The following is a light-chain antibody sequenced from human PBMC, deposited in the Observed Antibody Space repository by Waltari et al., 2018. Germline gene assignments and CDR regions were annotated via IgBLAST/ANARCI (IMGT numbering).Light chain of an antibody. V-gene: IGKV1-5*03. CDR2: GAS. CDR1: QSITTS. J-gene: IGKJ1*01. Sequence: DIQMTQSPSTLSASVGDTVIISCRASQSITTSLALYPQKPGKAPDVLIYGASNLESGVPSRFSGSGSGTEFTLTISSLQPDDFATYYCQQYKSYKTFGQGTRVEIK. CDR3: QQYKSYKT.